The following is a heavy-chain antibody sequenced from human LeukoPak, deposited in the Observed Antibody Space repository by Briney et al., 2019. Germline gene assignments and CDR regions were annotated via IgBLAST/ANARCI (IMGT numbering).Heavy chain of an antibody. V-gene: IGHV3-23*01. D-gene: IGHD6-13*01. CDR2: ISGSGGST. CDR1: GFTFSSYA. J-gene: IGHJ4*02. CDR3: ATRRYSNTWYVTFFDS. Sequence: GGSLRLSCAASGFTFSSYAMSWVRQAPGKGLEWISVISGSGGSTYYVDSVRGRFTISRDNTKNTLYLQMNSLRADDTAICHCATRRYSNTWYVTFFDSWGQGTLVTVSS.